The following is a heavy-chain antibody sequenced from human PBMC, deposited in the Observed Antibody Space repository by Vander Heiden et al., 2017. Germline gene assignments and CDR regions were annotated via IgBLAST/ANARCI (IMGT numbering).Heavy chain of an antibody. CDR1: GGSFSGYY. J-gene: IGHJ4*02. Sequence: QVQLQQWGAGLLKPSETLSLTCAVYGGSFSGYYWSWIRQPPGKGLEWIGEINHSGSTNYNPSLKSRVTISVDTSKNQFSLKLSSVTAADTAVYYCARGRRGFLEWLSAHNFDYWGQGTLVTVSS. CDR3: ARGRRGFLEWLSAHNFDY. D-gene: IGHD3-3*01. CDR2: INHSGST. V-gene: IGHV4-34*01.